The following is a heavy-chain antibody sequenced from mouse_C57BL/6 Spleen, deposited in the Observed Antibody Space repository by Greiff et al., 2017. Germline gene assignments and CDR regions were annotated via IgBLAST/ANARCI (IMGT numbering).Heavy chain of an antibody. Sequence: QVQLQQSGAELVKPGASVKISCKASGYAFSSYWMNWVKQRPGKGLEWIGQIYPGDGDTNYNGKFKGKAPLTADKSSSTAYMQLSSLTSEDSAVYFCARERIFYYGNRYFDYWGQGTTLTVSS. D-gene: IGHD2-1*01. CDR1: GYAFSSYW. CDR3: ARERIFYYGNRYFDY. J-gene: IGHJ2*01. CDR2: IYPGDGDT. V-gene: IGHV1-80*01.